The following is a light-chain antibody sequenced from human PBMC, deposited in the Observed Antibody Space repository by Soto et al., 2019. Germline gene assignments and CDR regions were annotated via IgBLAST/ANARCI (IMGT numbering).Light chain of an antibody. CDR2: KSF. J-gene: IGKJ1*01. CDR3: QQYQSFPWT. Sequence: DIQMTQSPSTLSASLGDRVTITCRASQRVSGWLAWFQQKPGRAPKLLIYKSFTLETGVPSRFSGAGYETEFALTVTSLQPDDFATYFCQQYQSFPWTCGNGT. CDR1: QRVSGW. V-gene: IGKV1-5*03.